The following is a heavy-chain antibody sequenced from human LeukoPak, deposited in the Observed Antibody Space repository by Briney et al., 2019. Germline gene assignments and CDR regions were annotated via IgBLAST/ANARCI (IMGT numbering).Heavy chain of an antibody. Sequence: GGSLRLSCAASGFTFSNYAMHWVRQAPGKGLERVAVISYDGSNKYYADSVEGRFTISRDNSKNTLYLQMNSLRAEDTAVYYCAREWFGELWTFDYWGQGTLVTVSS. D-gene: IGHD3-10*01. J-gene: IGHJ4*02. CDR1: GFTFSNYA. CDR3: AREWFGELWTFDY. V-gene: IGHV3-30-3*01. CDR2: ISYDGSNK.